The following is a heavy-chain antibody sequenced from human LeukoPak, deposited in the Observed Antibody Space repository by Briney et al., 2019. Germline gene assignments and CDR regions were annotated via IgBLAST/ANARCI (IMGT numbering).Heavy chain of an antibody. D-gene: IGHD6-13*01. J-gene: IGHJ5*02. CDR2: ISSGGSTI. V-gene: IGHV3-11*01. CDR3: ARVQKGIAAAGAGGGWFEP. CDR1: GFTFSDYY. Sequence: PGGSLRLSCAASGFTFSDYYMTWIRQAPGKGLEWISYISSGGSTIYYADSVRGQFTISRDNAKNSLYLQMNSLRAEDTAEYYCARVQKGIAAAGAGGGWFEPWGQGTLVTVSA.